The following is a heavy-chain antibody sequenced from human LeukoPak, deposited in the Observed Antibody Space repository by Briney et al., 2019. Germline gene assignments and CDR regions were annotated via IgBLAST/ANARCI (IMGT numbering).Heavy chain of an antibody. V-gene: IGHV1-18*01. CDR2: ISAYNGNT. CDR1: GYTFTSFG. D-gene: IGHD5-18*01. J-gene: IGHJ4*02. CDR3: VRDLGVDTSMIFFDY. Sequence: ASVKVSCKASGYTFTSFGISWVRQAPGQGLEWMGWISAYNGNTKSAQKFQGRVTMTTDTSTSTAYMELRSLRSDDTAVFYCVRDLGVDTSMIFFDYRGQGTLVTVSS.